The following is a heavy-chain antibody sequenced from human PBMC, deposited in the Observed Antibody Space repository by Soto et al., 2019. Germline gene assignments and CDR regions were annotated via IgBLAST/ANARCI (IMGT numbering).Heavy chain of an antibody. Sequence: QVQLQESGPGLVKPSETLSLTCTVSGGSISSYYWSWIRQPPGKGLEWIGYIYYSGSTNYNPSLKSRVTISVDTSKNQFSLKLSSVTAADTAVYYCERSSRYYETHYWGQGTLVTVSS. D-gene: IGHD3-22*01. V-gene: IGHV4-59*01. CDR3: ERSSRYYETHY. CDR2: IYYSGST. J-gene: IGHJ4*02. CDR1: GGSISSYY.